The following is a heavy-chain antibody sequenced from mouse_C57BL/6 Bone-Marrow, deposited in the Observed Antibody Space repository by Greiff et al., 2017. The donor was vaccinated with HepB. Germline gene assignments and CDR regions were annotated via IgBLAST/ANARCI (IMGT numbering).Heavy chain of an antibody. V-gene: IGHV1-72*01. CDR2: IDPNSGGT. Sequence: QVQLKQPGAELVKPGASVKLSCKASGYTFTSYWMHWVKQRPGRGLEWIGRIDPNSGGTKYNEKFKSKATLTVDKPSSTAYMQLSSLTSEDSAVYYCAIITTVPSEDYFYDRGQGTTLTVSS. CDR3: AIITTVPSEDYFYD. D-gene: IGHD1-1*01. J-gene: IGHJ2*01. CDR1: GYTFTSYW.